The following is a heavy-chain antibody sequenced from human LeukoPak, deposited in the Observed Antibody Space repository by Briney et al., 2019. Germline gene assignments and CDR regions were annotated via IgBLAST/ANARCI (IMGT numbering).Heavy chain of an antibody. CDR1: GGSISSYY. CDR2: IYYSGST. J-gene: IGHJ4*02. CDR3: ATGGRITMVRGPPDY. D-gene: IGHD3-10*01. V-gene: IGHV4-59*12. Sequence: SETLSLTCTVSGGSISSYYWSWIRQPPGKGLEWIGYIYYSGSTNYNPSLKSRVTISVDRSKNQFSLKLSSETAADTAVYYCATGGRITMVRGPPDYWGQGTLVTVSS.